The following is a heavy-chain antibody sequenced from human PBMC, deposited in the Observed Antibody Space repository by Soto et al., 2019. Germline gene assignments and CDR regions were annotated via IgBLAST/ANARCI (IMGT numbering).Heavy chain of an antibody. J-gene: IGHJ6*02. CDR3: ARDPRYYYASGRYYTYYYGMDV. V-gene: IGHV1-3*01. CDR2: INPGDGKT. CDR1: GYTFTNYA. D-gene: IGHD3-10*01. Sequence: ASVKVSCKASGYTFTNYAIHWVRQAPGQRLEWMVWINPGDGKTEYSQKFQGRVTIARDTSATTAYMELSSLRSEDTAEYYCARDPRYYYASGRYYTYYYGMDVWGQGTTVTVSS.